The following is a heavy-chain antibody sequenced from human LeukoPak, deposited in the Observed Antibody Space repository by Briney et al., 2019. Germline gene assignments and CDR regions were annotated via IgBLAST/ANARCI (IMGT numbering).Heavy chain of an antibody. D-gene: IGHD5-12*01. CDR2: IKSKIHGGTT. Sequence: GGSLRLSCAASGFTFSNAWMSWVRQVPGKGLEWVGRIKSKIHGGTTDYIVSVRGRFTISRDDSEDTLYLQMNILKTEDTAIYYCSTLGYDLDYWGQGTLVTVSS. CDR3: STLGYDLDY. J-gene: IGHJ4*02. CDR1: GFTFSNAW. V-gene: IGHV3-15*01.